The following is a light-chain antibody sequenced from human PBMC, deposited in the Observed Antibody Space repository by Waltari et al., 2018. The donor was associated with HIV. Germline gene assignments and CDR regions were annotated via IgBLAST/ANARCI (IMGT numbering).Light chain of an antibody. V-gene: IGKV1-33*01. CDR2: DTS. CDR1: QDIRNY. J-gene: IGKJ5*01. Sequence: DIQMTQSPSSLSASVGDRVTITCQASQDIRNYLNWYQQKPGKAPNLLFYDTSNLQGGVPSRFSGSGSGTDFTFTIRSLQPEDVATYYCQQYDDLPLTFGQGTRLEIK. CDR3: QQYDDLPLT.